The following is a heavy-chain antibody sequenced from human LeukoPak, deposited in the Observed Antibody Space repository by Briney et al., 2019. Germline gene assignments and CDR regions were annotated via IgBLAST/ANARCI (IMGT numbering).Heavy chain of an antibody. Sequence: GGSLRLSCVASGFTFSYYAMSCVRQAPGKGLEWVGFIRSKAYRGTIEYAASVKGRFTISRDDSESIAYLQMNSLKIEDTAVYYCGRGPIQLWLHNGIDVWGPGTTVIVSS. D-gene: IGHD5-18*01. CDR3: GRGPIQLWLHNGIDV. CDR2: IRSKAYRGTI. V-gene: IGHV3-49*04. J-gene: IGHJ6*02. CDR1: GFTFSYYA.